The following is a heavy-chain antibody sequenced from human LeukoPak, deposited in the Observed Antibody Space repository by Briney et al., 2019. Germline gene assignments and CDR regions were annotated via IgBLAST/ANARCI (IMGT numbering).Heavy chain of an antibody. CDR2: ISSSGSTI. Sequence: PGGSLRLSCAASGFTFSSYSMSWIRQAPGKGLEWVSYISSSGSTIYYTESVKGRFTISRDNAKNSLYLQMNSLRAEDTAVYYCARDFILNYYYYYGMDVWGQGTTVTVSS. V-gene: IGHV3-48*04. CDR3: ARDFILNYYYYYGMDV. CDR1: GFTFSSYS. J-gene: IGHJ6*02. D-gene: IGHD3-9*01.